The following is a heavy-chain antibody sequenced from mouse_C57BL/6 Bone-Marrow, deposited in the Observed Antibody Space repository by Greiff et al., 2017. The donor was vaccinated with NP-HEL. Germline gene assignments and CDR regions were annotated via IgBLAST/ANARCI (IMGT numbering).Heavy chain of an antibody. CDR1: GYTFTSYG. CDR3: ARPGEFAY. CDR2: IYPRSGNT. Sequence: VQVVESGAELARPGASVKLSCKASGYTFTSYGISWVKQRTGQGLEWIGEIYPRSGNTYYNEKFKGKATLTADKSSSTAYMELRSLTSEDSAVYFCARPGEFAYWGQGTLVTVSA. V-gene: IGHV1-81*01. J-gene: IGHJ3*01.